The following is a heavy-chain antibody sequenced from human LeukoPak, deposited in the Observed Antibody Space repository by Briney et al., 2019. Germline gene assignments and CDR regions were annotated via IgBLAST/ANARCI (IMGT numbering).Heavy chain of an antibody. CDR3: AKDPDEAVAGTPFDY. V-gene: IGHV3-30*02. CDR1: GFTFSSSG. CDR2: IRYDGSNK. D-gene: IGHD6-19*01. J-gene: IGHJ4*02. Sequence: SGGSLRLSCAAPGFTFSSSGMHWVRQAPGKGLEWVAFIRYDGSNKYYADSVKGRFTISRDNSKNTLYLQMNSLRAEDTAVYYCAKDPDEAVAGTPFDYWGQGTLVTVSS.